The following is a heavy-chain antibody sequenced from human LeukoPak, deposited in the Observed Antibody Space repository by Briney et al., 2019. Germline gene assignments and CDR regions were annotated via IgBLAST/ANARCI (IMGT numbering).Heavy chain of an antibody. Sequence: GGSLRLSCVASGLPIAGFAMHWVRQAPGKGLEWVARISGDGVSTFYADSVKGRFSISRDNSKNSLYLEMNSLRTEDAAMYYCAKESGKFDYWGQGTLVAVSS. CDR2: ISGDGVST. J-gene: IGHJ4*02. CDR1: GLPIAGFA. V-gene: IGHV3-43*02. CDR3: AKESGKFDY.